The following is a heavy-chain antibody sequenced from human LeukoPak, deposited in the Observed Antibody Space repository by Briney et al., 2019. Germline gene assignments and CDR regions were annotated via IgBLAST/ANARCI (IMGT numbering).Heavy chain of an antibody. V-gene: IGHV3-7*01. Sequence: GGSLRLSCAASGFTFSSYSMNWVRQAPGKGLEWVANIKQDGSEKYYVDSVKGRFTISRDNAKNSLYLQMSSLRAEDTAVYSCARDGVRDGLYFDRWGQGTLVTVSS. CDR2: IKQDGSEK. CDR1: GFTFSSYS. D-gene: IGHD5-24*01. CDR3: ARDGVRDGLYFDR. J-gene: IGHJ4*02.